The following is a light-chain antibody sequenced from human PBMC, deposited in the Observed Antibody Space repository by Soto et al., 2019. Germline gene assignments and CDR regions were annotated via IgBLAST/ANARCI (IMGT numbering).Light chain of an antibody. CDR3: QQYGGSPLT. CDR2: GAT. Sequence: EIVMTQSPATVSVSPGKRATLSCRASQSLSSGYLAWYHQKPGQAPRLLIYGATSRATGVPDRFSGSGSGTDFTLTISRLEPEDFAVYYCQQYGGSPLTFGGGTKVDIK. J-gene: IGKJ4*01. V-gene: IGKV3-20*01. CDR1: QSLSSGY.